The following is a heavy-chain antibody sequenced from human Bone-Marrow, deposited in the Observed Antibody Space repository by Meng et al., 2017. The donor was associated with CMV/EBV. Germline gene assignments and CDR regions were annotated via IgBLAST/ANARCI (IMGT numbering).Heavy chain of an antibody. CDR3: ARVRGGYSYFTPDI. Sequence: GGSLRLSCAASGFTFSSYSMNWVRQAPGKGLEWVSYISSSSSTIYYADSVKGRFTISRDNAKNSLYLQMNSLRAEDTAVYYCARVRGGYSYFTPDIWGQGTMVTVPS. CDR2: ISSSSSTI. CDR1: GFTFSSYS. V-gene: IGHV3-48*04. D-gene: IGHD5-18*01. J-gene: IGHJ3*02.